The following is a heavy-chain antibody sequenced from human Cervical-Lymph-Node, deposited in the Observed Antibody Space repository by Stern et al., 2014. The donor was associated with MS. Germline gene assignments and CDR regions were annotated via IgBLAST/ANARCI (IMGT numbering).Heavy chain of an antibody. CDR3: ARAEAGRSYFDY. V-gene: IGHV1-2*04. Sequence: QLVQSGAEVKKPGASVKVSCKASGYTFTGYYMHWVRQAPGQGLEWMGWINPNSGGTNYAQKFQGWVNTTRDTSNSTAYMELSRLRSDDTAVYYCARAEAGRSYFDYWGQGTLVTVSS. CDR2: INPNSGGT. CDR1: GYTFTGYY. J-gene: IGHJ4*02. D-gene: IGHD6-6*01.